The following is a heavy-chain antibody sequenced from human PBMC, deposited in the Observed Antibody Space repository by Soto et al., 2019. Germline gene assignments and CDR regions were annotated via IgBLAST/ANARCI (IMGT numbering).Heavy chain of an antibody. CDR2: ISTYNGNT. V-gene: IGHV1-18*01. J-gene: IGHJ5*02. Sequence: QVLLEQSGAEVKKPGASVKVSCKTSGYTFTDYGINWVRQAPGQGLEWMGWISTYNGNTNYAQRIQGRVTVTTDTSTSTAYMELRSLRYDDTAVYYCARDSAHTFWSAYSPESKWFDPWGQGTLVTVSS. CDR3: ARDSAHTFWSAYSPESKWFDP. CDR1: GYTFTDYG. D-gene: IGHD3-3*01.